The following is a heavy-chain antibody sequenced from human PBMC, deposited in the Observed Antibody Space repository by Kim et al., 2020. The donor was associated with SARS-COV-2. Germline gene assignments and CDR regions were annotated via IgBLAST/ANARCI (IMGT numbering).Heavy chain of an antibody. V-gene: IGHV3-64D*06. J-gene: IGHJ4*02. CDR3: GKGYDSSGYPLDY. D-gene: IGHD3-22*01. Sequence: YADSVKGRFTISRDNSKNTLYLQMSSLRAEDTAVYYCGKGYDSSGYPLDYWGQGTLVTVSS.